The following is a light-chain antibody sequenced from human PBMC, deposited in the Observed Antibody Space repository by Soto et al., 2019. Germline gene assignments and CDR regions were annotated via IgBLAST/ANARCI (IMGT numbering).Light chain of an antibody. CDR1: ISNIGSNF. Sequence: QAVVTQPPSASGTPGQRVTISCSGSISNIGSNFVYWYQQLPGTAPKLLIYRNNQRPSWVPDRFSGSKSGTSASLAISGLRSEDEADYYCAAWDDSLSGPNWVFGGGTKLPVL. V-gene: IGLV1-47*01. CDR3: AAWDDSLSGPNWV. J-gene: IGLJ3*02. CDR2: RNN.